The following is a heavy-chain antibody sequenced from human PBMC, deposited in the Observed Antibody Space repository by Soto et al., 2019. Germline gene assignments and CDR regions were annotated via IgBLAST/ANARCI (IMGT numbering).Heavy chain of an antibody. CDR3: ARRRIAALNAFDY. CDR2: ISGSGGST. D-gene: IGHD6-6*01. V-gene: IGHV3-23*01. Sequence: GGSLRLSCAASGFTFSSYWMSWARQAPGKGLEWVSAISGSGGSTYYADSVKGRFTISRDNSKNTLYLQMNSLRAEDTAVYYCARRRIAALNAFDYWGQGTLVTVSS. J-gene: IGHJ4*02. CDR1: GFTFSSYW.